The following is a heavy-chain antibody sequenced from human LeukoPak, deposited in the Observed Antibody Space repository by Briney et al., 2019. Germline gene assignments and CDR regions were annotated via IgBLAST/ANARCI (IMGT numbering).Heavy chain of an antibody. Sequence: SETLSLTCTASGGSVSSGSYYWSWIRQPPGKGLEWIGYIYYSGSTNYNPSLKSRVTISVDTSKNQFSLKLSSVTAADTAVYYCARGPVVAPNWFDPWGQGTLVTVSS. CDR2: IYYSGST. V-gene: IGHV4-61*01. J-gene: IGHJ5*02. CDR3: ARGPVVAPNWFDP. CDR1: GGSVSSGSYY. D-gene: IGHD3-22*01.